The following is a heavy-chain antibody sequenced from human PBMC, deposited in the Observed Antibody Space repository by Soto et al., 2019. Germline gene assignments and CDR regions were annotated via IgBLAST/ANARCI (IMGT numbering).Heavy chain of an antibody. J-gene: IGHJ3*02. CDR3: AREYSSSYDHEAFDI. V-gene: IGHV1-2*04. D-gene: IGHD6-13*01. CDR2: INPNSGGT. CDR1: GHTFTGYY. Sequence: ASVKVSCKASGHTFTGYYMHWVRQAPGQGLEWMGWINPNSGGTNYAQKFQGWVTMTRDTSISTAYMELSRLRSDDTAVYYCAREYSSSYDHEAFDIWGQGTMVTVS.